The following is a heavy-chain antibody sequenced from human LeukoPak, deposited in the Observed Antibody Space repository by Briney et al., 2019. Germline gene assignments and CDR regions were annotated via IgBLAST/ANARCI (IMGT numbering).Heavy chain of an antibody. CDR1: GFTVSTNF. V-gene: IGHV3-23*01. CDR2: ISGSGGST. Sequence: QPGGSLRLSCAASGFTVSTNFMSWVRQAPGKGLEWVSAISGSGGSTYYADSVKGRFTISRDNSKNTLYLQMNSLRAEDTAVYYCAKVKAAARGAGVDYWGQGTLVTVSS. J-gene: IGHJ4*02. D-gene: IGHD6-13*01. CDR3: AKVKAAARGAGVDY.